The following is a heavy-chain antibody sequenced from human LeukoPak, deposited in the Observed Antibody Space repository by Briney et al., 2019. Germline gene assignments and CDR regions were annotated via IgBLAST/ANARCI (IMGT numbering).Heavy chain of an antibody. V-gene: IGHV3-21*01. CDR1: GFSFSTYS. D-gene: IGHD3-22*01. CDR2: ISSSSVYI. CDR3: ATYSSLNRREFQY. Sequence: GGSLRLSCAASGFSFSTYSMNWVRQAPGKGLEWVSYISSSSVYIYYADSVKGRLTISRDNPKNSLYLQMNSLRAEDTAVYYCATYSSLNRREFQYWGQGTLLTVSS. J-gene: IGHJ1*01.